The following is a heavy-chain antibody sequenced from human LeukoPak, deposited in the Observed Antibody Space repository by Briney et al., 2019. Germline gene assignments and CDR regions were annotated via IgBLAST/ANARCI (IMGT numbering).Heavy chain of an antibody. V-gene: IGHV3-48*04. CDR1: GFTFGDYA. CDR3: ARRGDCSSTSCYRGYYYYYYMDV. CDR2: ISSSSSTI. Sequence: PGRSLRLSCTASGFTFGDYAVSWVRQAPGKGLEWVSYISSSSSTIYYADSVKGRFTISRDNAKNSLYLQMNSLRAEDTAVYYCARRGDCSSTSCYRGYYYYYYMDVWGKGTTVTVSS. J-gene: IGHJ6*03. D-gene: IGHD2-2*02.